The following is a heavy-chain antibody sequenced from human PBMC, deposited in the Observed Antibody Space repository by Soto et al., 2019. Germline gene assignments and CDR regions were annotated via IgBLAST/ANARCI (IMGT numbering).Heavy chain of an antibody. CDR2: IKSETDGGTA. D-gene: IGHD3-9*01. V-gene: IGHV3-15*01. J-gene: IGHJ4*02. CDR3: TTGIYYDLLTGYHDVAY. CDR1: GFNLSHPW. Sequence: GGSLRLSCAASGFNLSHPWMTWVRQAAGKXLEWVGRIKSETDGGTAYYAAPVKGRITISRDDSKNTVYLQMNSLKTEDTAVYYCTTGIYYDLLTGYHDVAYWGQGTLVTVSS.